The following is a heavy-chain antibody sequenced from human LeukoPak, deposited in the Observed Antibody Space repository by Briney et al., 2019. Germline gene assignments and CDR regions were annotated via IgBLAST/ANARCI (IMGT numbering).Heavy chain of an antibody. Sequence: PGGSLRLSCAASGFTFSSYSMNWVRQAPGKGLKWVSSISSSSSYIYYADSVKGRFTISRDNAKNSLYLQMNSLRAEDTAVYYCARDSFYCSGGSCYSPEFFWFDPWGQGTLVTVSS. CDR2: ISSSSSYI. J-gene: IGHJ5*02. CDR1: GFTFSSYS. D-gene: IGHD2-15*01. CDR3: ARDSFYCSGGSCYSPEFFWFDP. V-gene: IGHV3-21*01.